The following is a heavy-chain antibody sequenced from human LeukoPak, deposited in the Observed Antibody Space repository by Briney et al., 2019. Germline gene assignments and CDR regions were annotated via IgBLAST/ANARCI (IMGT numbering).Heavy chain of an antibody. D-gene: IGHD2-2*01. J-gene: IGHJ4*02. CDR2: ISASGGST. CDR1: GFTFSSSA. Sequence: GGSLRLSCAASGFTFSSSAMSWVRQVPGKGLEWVSGISASGGSTYYADSVRGRFTISRDNSKNTLYLQMNSLRAEDTAVYYCARDSEYQRLDYWGQGTLVTVSS. CDR3: ARDSEYQRLDY. V-gene: IGHV3-23*01.